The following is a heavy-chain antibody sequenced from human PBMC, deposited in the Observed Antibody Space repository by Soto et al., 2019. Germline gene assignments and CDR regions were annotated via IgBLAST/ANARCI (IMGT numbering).Heavy chain of an antibody. CDR1: GFTFSDYA. CDR2: ISDSGGNT. J-gene: IGHJ4*02. Sequence: EAQLVESGGGLVQPGGSLRLSCAASGFTFSDYAMSWVRQAPGKGLEWVSGISDSGGNTNYADSVKGRFTISRDNSKNTLYLQLTSLRVDDTAVYYCAKDFGAKGLGATMHYWGQGTLVTVSS. CDR3: AKDFGAKGLGATMHY. V-gene: IGHV3-23*04. D-gene: IGHD1-26*01.